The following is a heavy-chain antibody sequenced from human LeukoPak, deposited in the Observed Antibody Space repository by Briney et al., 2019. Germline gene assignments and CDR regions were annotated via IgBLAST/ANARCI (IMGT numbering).Heavy chain of an antibody. CDR1: GGFHSQYY. V-gene: IGHV4-4*08. CDR2: IHNSGRT. Sequence: PSETLSLTCRGTGGFHSQYYWNSIGQSPGKGLEWIGYIHNSGRTNYNPSLKSRVTGFVDTSKTQVSLRLSSVTAAATAVYNCARHRTISSQSYLNSWGEGALVTVSS. CDR3: ARHRTISSQSYLNS. J-gene: IGHJ4*02. D-gene: IGHD1-14*01.